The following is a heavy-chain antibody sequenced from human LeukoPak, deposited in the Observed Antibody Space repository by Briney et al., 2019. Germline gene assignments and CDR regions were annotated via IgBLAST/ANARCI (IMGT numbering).Heavy chain of an antibody. D-gene: IGHD3-16*02. CDR1: GGTFSSYA. J-gene: IGHJ6*02. V-gene: IGHV1-46*01. Sequence: ASVTVSCTASGGTFSSYAISWVRQAPGQGLEWMGIINPSGGSTSYAQKFQGRVTMTRDTSTSTVYMELSSLRSEDTAVYYCARDGTDYDYVWGSYRDYYGMDVWGQGTTVTVSS. CDR2: INPSGGST. CDR3: ARDGTDYDYVWGSYRDYYGMDV.